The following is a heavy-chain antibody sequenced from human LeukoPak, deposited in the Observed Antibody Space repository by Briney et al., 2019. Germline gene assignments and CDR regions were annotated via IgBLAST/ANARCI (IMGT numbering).Heavy chain of an antibody. CDR1: GFTFSSYS. D-gene: IGHD4-17*01. CDR3: ARDDYDDPFDY. V-gene: IGHV3-48*02. Sequence: GGSLRLSCAASGFTFSSYSLNWVRQAPGKGLEWVSYISGGSRAIYYADSVKGRFTISRDNAKNSLHPQMNNLRDEDTAVYYCARDDYDDPFDYWGQGTLVAVSS. CDR2: ISGGSRAI. J-gene: IGHJ4*02.